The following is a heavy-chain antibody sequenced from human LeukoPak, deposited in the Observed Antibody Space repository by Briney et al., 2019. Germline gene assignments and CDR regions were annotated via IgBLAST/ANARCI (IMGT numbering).Heavy chain of an antibody. V-gene: IGHV3-21*01. CDR3: ARDGVSVGIAGPHDY. J-gene: IGHJ4*02. Sequence: GGSLRLSCAASGFTFSSYSMNWVRQAPGKGLEWVSSISSSSSYIYYADSVKGRFTISRGNAKNSLYLQMNSLRAEDTAVYYCARDGVSVGIAGPHDYWGQGTLVTVSS. CDR2: ISSSSSYI. CDR1: GFTFSSYS. D-gene: IGHD6-13*01.